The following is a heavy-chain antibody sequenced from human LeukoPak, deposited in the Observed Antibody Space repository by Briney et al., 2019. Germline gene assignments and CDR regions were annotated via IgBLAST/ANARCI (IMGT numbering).Heavy chain of an antibody. D-gene: IGHD1-26*01. Sequence: SGGSLRLSCAAPGITFSSYAMSWVRQAPGKGPEWVSVISGSCGSTYYADSVKGRFTISRDNSKSTLYLQMNSLRAEDTAVYYCAKISGSYTSPPYDYWGQGTLVTVSS. CDR2: ISGSCGST. CDR3: AKISGSYTSPPYDY. J-gene: IGHJ4*02. CDR1: GITFSSYA. V-gene: IGHV3-23*01.